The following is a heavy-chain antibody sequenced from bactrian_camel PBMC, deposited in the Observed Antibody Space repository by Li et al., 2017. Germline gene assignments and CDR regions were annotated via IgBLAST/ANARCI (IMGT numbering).Heavy chain of an antibody. CDR1: GGTFSNYD. V-gene: IGHV3S40*01. Sequence: VQLVESGGGLVQPGGSLRLSCAASGGTFSNYDMSWVRQAPGKGLEWVSAIRTGGGNTYYADSVKGRFTVSRDNAKNTLYLQMNSLKPEDTAVYYCVRGWDDDTWSFNYWGQG. CDR2: IRTGGGNT. CDR3: VRGWDDDTWSFNY. J-gene: IGHJ4*01. D-gene: IGHD3*01.